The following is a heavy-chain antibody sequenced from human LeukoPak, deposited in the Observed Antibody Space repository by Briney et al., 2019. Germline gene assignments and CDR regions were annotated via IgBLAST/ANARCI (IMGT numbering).Heavy chain of an antibody. J-gene: IGHJ3*02. CDR3: ARSHMIVVVPGAFDI. CDR2: IYHSGST. D-gene: IGHD3-22*01. V-gene: IGHV4-38-2*01. CDR1: GYYISSGYY. Sequence: SETLSLTCAVSGYYISSGYYWGWIRPPPGKGLGWIGSIYHSGSTYYNPSLKSRVTISVDTSKNQFSLKLSSVTAADTAVYYCARSHMIVVVPGAFDIWGQGTMVTVSS.